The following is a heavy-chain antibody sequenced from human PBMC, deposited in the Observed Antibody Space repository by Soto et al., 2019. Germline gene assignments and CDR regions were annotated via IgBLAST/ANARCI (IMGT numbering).Heavy chain of an antibody. V-gene: IGHV1-3*01. CDR3: ARVSGLGFDDILTGLPIVG. Sequence: GASVKVSCKASGYTFTSYAMHWVRQAPGQRLEWMGWINAGNGNTKYSQKFQGRVTITRDTSASTAYMELSSLRSEDTAVYYCARVSGLGFDDILTGLPIVGWGQGTLVTVSS. CDR2: INAGNGNT. J-gene: IGHJ4*02. D-gene: IGHD3-9*01. CDR1: GYTFTSYA.